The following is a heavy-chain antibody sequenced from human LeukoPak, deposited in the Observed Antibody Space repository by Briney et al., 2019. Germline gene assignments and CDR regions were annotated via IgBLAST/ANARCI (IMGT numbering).Heavy chain of an antibody. Sequence: GGSLRLSCAASGNYWMHWVRQVPGKGLVWVSHINSDGSWTSYADSVKGRFTISRDNAKNTVYLQMNSLRAEDTAVYYCVSFYETYWGRGTLVTVSS. J-gene: IGHJ4*02. V-gene: IGHV3-74*01. D-gene: IGHD2/OR15-2a*01. CDR2: INSDGSWT. CDR1: GNYW. CDR3: VSFYETY.